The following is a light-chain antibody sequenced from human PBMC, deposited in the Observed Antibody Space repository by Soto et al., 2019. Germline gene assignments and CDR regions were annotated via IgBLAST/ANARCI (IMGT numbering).Light chain of an antibody. Sequence: QSVLTQPASASGSPGQSITISCTGTSSDVGGYNYVSWYQQHPGKAPKLMIYDVSNRPSGVSNRFSGSKSGNTASLTISGLQAEDEADYYCSSYTSSSWVFGGGTKLTVL. J-gene: IGLJ3*02. CDR3: SSYTSSSWV. CDR1: SSDVGGYNY. V-gene: IGLV2-14*01. CDR2: DVS.